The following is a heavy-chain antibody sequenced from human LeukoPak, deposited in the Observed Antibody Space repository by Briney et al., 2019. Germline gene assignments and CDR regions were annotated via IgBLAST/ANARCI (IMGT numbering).Heavy chain of an antibody. CDR2: VSGSGAHT. Sequence: GGSLRLSCTASGFTFTSYWMTWVRQAPGKGLQWVSAVSGSGAHTYYADSVKGRFTISRDNSKNTLYLQMNSLRAEDTAVYYCARDAWAGRAGYWGQGILVTVSS. J-gene: IGHJ4*02. D-gene: IGHD7-27*01. CDR3: ARDAWAGRAGY. CDR1: GFTFTSYW. V-gene: IGHV3-23*01.